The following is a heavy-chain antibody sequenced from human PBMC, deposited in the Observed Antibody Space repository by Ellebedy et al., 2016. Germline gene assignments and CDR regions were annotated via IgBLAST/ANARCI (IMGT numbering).Heavy chain of an antibody. D-gene: IGHD3-3*01. CDR3: ARPAGDFWSGYTIDY. V-gene: IGHV5-51*01. CDR2: IYPGDSDT. J-gene: IGHJ4*02. CDR1: GYSFTSYW. Sequence: GESLKISXKGSGYSFTSYWIGWVRQMPGKGLEWMGIIYPGDSDTRYSPSFQGQVTISADKSISTAYLQWSSLKASDTAMYYCARPAGDFWSGYTIDYWGQGTLVTVSS.